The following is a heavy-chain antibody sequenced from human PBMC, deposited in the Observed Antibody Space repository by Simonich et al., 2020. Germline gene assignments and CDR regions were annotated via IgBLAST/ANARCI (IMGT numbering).Heavy chain of an antibody. CDR3: ARPLGIVWAFDI. Sequence: QVQLQQWGAGLLKPSETLSLTCAVYGGTFSGYHWSWIRQPPGKGLEGIGEDNHSERTKYNPSHKNRVTISVDTSKNQFSLKLSSVTAADTAVYYCARPLGIVWAFDIWGQGTMVTVSS. V-gene: IGHV4-34*01. J-gene: IGHJ3*02. CDR1: GGTFSGYH. D-gene: IGHD3-16*01. CDR2: DNHSERT.